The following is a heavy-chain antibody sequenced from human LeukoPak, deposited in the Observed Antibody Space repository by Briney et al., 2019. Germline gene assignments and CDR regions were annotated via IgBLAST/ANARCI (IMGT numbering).Heavy chain of an antibody. D-gene: IGHD3-22*01. CDR1: GFTFSDAW. V-gene: IGHV3-15*01. CDR3: STGYGSPYYDNY. CDR2: IKSKTNGETT. Sequence: GGSLRLSCAASGFTFSDAWMNWVRQAPGKGLEWVGRIKSKTNGETTDYPAPVKGRFSISRDDSKNTLYLQMDSLKTEDTAVYYCSTGYGSPYYDNYWGQGTLVTVSS. J-gene: IGHJ4*02.